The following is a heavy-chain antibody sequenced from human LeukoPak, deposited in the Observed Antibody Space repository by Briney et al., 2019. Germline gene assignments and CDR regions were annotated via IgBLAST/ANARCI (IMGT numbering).Heavy chain of an antibody. CDR3: AKDTGYGSGSLTSHFDY. Sequence: GRSLRLSCAASGFTFSSYGMHWVRQAPGKGLEGVAVIWYDGSNKYYADSVKGRFTISRENSMNTLYLQMNGLRADDTALYYCAKDTGYGSGSLTSHFDYWGQGTLVTVSS. CDR1: GFTFSSYG. D-gene: IGHD3-10*01. CDR2: IWYDGSNK. V-gene: IGHV3-33*06. J-gene: IGHJ4*02.